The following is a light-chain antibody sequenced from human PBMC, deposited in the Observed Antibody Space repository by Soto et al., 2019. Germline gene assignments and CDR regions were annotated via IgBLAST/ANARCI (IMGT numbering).Light chain of an antibody. J-gene: IGLJ1*01. CDR3: CSHAGTYTYV. Sequence: QPVLTQPRSVSGSPGQSLTISCTGTSSDVGGYNYVSWYQQYPGQVPKLMIYDVTKRPSGVPDRFSGSKSGNTASLTISGLQAEDEADYYCCSHAGTYTYVFGTGTKVTVL. CDR1: SSDVGGYNY. V-gene: IGLV2-11*01. CDR2: DVT.